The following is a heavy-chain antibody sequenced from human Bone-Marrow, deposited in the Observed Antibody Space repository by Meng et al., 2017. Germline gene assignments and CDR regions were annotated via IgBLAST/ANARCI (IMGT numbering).Heavy chain of an antibody. V-gene: IGHV3-23*01. D-gene: IGHD6-13*01. J-gene: IGHJ4*02. CDR2: ISASGGNT. CDR3: AKDIQCSS. CDR1: GFTFSDAA. Sequence: EVQLLGAGGGVVQPGGSPRLSCAASGFTFSDAALTWVRQAPGKGLEWVSLISASGGNTYYADSVKGRFTISRDDSKNTLFLQMNSLRAEDTALYYCAKDIQCSSWGQGTLVTVSS.